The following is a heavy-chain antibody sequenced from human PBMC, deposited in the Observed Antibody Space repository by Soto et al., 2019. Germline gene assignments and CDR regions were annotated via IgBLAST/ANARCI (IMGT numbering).Heavy chain of an antibody. Sequence: ASVKVSCKASGYTFTGYYMHWVRQAPGQGLEWMGWINPNRGGTNYAQKFQGWVTMTRDTSMSTAYMELSRLRSDDTAVYYCARENTSAIVGATGPLYYYYCMEVWGQGTTGTVSS. V-gene: IGHV1-2*04. CDR1: GYTFTGYY. CDR3: ARENTSAIVGATGPLYYYYCMEV. CDR2: INPNRGGT. J-gene: IGHJ6*02. D-gene: IGHD1-26*01.